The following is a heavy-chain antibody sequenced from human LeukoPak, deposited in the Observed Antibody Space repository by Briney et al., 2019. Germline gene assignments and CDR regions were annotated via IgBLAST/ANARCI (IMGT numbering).Heavy chain of an antibody. CDR2: ISSSSSYI. V-gene: IGHV3-21*01. J-gene: IGHJ5*02. D-gene: IGHD6-13*01. CDR1: GFTFSSYS. CDR3: ARVSSSSWTRGDWFDP. Sequence: PGGCLRLSCAASGFTFSSYSMNWVRQAPGKGLEWVSSISSSSSYIYYADSVKGRFTISRDNAKNSLYLQMNSLRAEDTAVYYCARVSSSSWTRGDWFDPWGQGTLVTVSS.